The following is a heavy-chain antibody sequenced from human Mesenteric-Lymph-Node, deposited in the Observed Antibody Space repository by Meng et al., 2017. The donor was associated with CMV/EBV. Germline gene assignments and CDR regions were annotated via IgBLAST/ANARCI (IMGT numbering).Heavy chain of an antibody. CDR2: ISYDGSKK. V-gene: IGHV3-30-3*01. CDR3: ARDRCSSTSCYYNYYYGMDV. J-gene: IGHJ6*02. D-gene: IGHD2-2*01. CDR1: GFTFGDYA. Sequence: GESLKISCTASGFTFGDYAMNWVRQAPGKGLEWVAVISYDGSKKYFADSVKGRFTISRDNSKNTLYLQMNSLRAADTAVYYCARDRCSSTSCYYNYYYGMDVWGQGTTVTVSS.